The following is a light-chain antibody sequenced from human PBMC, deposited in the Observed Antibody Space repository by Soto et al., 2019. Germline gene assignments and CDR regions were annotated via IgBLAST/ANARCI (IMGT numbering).Light chain of an antibody. CDR2: DAS. CDR1: QSVSSY. CDR3: QQYGSLSWM. V-gene: IGKV3-11*01. Sequence: MVLPQSPGTLSLSPWERATLSCRASQSVSSYLAWYQQKPGQAPRLLIYDASNRATGIPARFSGSGSGTDFTLTISSLEPEDFAVYYCQQYGSLSWMFGQGTKVDIK. J-gene: IGKJ1*01.